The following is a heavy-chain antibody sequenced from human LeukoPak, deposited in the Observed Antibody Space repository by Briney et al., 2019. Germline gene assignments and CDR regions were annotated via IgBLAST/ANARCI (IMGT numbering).Heavy chain of an antibody. V-gene: IGHV3-15*01. D-gene: IGHD6-13*01. J-gene: IGHJ4*02. CDR3: TTTVGGSSWIDY. CDR1: GFTFSNAW. CDR2: VKRKTDGGSA. Sequence: GGSLRLSCAACGFTFSNAWMNWVRQAPGKGLEWIGRVKRKTDGGSADYAAPVKGRFTISRDDSKNTLYLQMNSLKTEDTAVYYCTTTVGGSSWIDYWGQGTLVTVSS.